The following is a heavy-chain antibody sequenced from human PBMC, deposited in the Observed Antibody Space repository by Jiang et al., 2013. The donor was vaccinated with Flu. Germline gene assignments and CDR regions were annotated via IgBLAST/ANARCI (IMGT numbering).Heavy chain of an antibody. D-gene: IGHD2-2*01. CDR2: LSFDGSIE. J-gene: IGHJ4*02. CDR1: GFPFTSVG. CDR3: VKDLVVPAAVPCFHD. V-gene: IGHV3-30*18. Sequence: VQLLESGGGVVQPGMSLRLSCAASGFPFTSVGMHWVRQAPGGGLEWVAGLSFDGSIENYADSVKGRFTIYRDTSKNTLFLQMTSLREEDAALYYCVKDLVVPAAVPCFHDWGQGTRVAVSS.